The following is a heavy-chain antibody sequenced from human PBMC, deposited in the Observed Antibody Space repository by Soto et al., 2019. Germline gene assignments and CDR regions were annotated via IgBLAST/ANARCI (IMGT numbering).Heavy chain of an antibody. J-gene: IGHJ6*02. D-gene: IGHD6-13*01. CDR1: GLSFSGYY. Sequence: SETLSLTCAVYGLSFSGYYWSGIRQPPGKGLEWIGEINHSGSTNYNPSLKSRVTISVDTSKNQFSLKLSSVTAADTAVYYCASLRIAAAGTGFDYYYYGMDVWGQGTTVTVSS. CDR3: ASLRIAAAGTGFDYYYYGMDV. CDR2: INHSGST. V-gene: IGHV4-34*01.